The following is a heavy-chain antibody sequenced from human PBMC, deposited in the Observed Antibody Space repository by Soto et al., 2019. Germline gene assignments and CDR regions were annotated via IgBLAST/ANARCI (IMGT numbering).Heavy chain of an antibody. Sequence: QVQLVESGGGVVQPGRSLRLSCAASGFTFSSYGMHWVRQAPGKGLEWVAVIWYDGSNKYYADSVKGRFTISRDNSKNTLYLQMNSLRAEDTAVYYCARDFSRRSDGSWYYYYGMDVWGQGTTVTVSS. D-gene: IGHD6-13*01. J-gene: IGHJ6*02. CDR1: GFTFSSYG. CDR2: IWYDGSNK. V-gene: IGHV3-33*01. CDR3: ARDFSRRSDGSWYYYYGMDV.